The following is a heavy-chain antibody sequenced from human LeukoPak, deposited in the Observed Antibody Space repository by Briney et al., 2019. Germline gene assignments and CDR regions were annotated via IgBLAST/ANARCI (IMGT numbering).Heavy chain of an antibody. J-gene: IGHJ3*02. V-gene: IGHV3-74*01. CDR3: ARVRPALRVVDAFDI. CDR1: GFTFSSYW. Sequence: PGGSLRLSCAASGFTFSSYWMNWVRQAPGKGLVWVSRIASDGSSTTYADSVKGRFTISRDNSKNTLYLQMNSLRAEDTAVYYCARVRPALRVVDAFDIWGQGTMDTVSS. D-gene: IGHD3-3*01. CDR2: IASDGSST.